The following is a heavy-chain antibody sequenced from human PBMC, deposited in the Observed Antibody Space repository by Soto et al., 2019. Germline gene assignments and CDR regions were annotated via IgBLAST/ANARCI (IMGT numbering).Heavy chain of an antibody. CDR1: GFTFSSYA. CDR2: ISYDGSNK. Sequence: GGSLRLSCAASGFTFSSYAMHWVRQAPGKGLEWVAVISYDGSNKYYADSVKGRFTISRDNSKNTLYLQMNSLRAEDTAVYYCARDLGTAAAGTVPCGYWGQGTLVTVSS. J-gene: IGHJ4*02. D-gene: IGHD6-13*01. CDR3: ARDLGTAAAGTVPCGY. V-gene: IGHV3-30-3*01.